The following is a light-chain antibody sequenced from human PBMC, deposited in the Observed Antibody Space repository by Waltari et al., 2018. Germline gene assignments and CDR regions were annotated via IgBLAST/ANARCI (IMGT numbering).Light chain of an antibody. J-gene: IGLJ1*01. CDR1: SSDVGAHHY. V-gene: IGLV2-8*01. Sequence: QSALTQPPSASGSPGQSVTISCTGTSSDVGAHHYVSWYQPHPGKAPKLIIDEVTARPSGVPDRFSGSQSGNTASLTVSGLQAEDEADYYCCSFGGTHTYVFGTGTTVTVL. CDR3: CSFGGTHTYV. CDR2: EVT.